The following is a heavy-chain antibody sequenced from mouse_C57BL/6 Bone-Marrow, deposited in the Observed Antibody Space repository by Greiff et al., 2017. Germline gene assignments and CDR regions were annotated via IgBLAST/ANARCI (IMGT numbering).Heavy chain of an antibody. V-gene: IGHV1-72*01. J-gene: IGHJ1*03. D-gene: IGHD2-5*01. CDR1: GYTFTSYW. Sequence: QVQLQQPGAELVKPGASVKLSCKASGYTFTSYWMHWVKQRPGRGLEWIGRIDPNSGGTKTTEKFKSKATLTVDKPSSTAYMQLSSLTSEDSAVYYCARSKGDSNYVYFDVWGTGTTVTVSS. CDR3: ARSKGDSNYVYFDV. CDR2: IDPNSGGT.